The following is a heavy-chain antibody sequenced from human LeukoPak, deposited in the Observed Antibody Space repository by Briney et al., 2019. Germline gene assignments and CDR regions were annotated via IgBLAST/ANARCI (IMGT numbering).Heavy chain of an antibody. V-gene: IGHV3-30-3*01. CDR2: ISYDGSNK. Sequence: GRSLRLSCAASGFTFSSYAMHWVRQAPGKGLEWVAVISYDGSNKYYADSVKGRFTISRDNSKSTLYLQMNSLRAEDTAVYYCAKDITIFGVVTVGPDYWGQGILVTVSS. J-gene: IGHJ4*02. CDR1: GFTFSSYA. CDR3: AKDITIFGVVTVGPDY. D-gene: IGHD3-3*01.